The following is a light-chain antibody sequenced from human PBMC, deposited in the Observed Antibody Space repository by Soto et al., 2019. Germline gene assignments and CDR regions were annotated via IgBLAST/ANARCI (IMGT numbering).Light chain of an antibody. CDR1: QSVSSSY. CDR2: GAS. V-gene: IGKV3-20*01. Sequence: EIVLTQSPGTLSLSPGERATLSCRASQSVSSSYLAWYQQKPGQAPRLLIYGASSRATGIPDRFSGSRSGTTFTLTISRLEPEDFAVYYCQQYGSSPTWTFGQGTKVEIK. CDR3: QQYGSSPTWT. J-gene: IGKJ1*01.